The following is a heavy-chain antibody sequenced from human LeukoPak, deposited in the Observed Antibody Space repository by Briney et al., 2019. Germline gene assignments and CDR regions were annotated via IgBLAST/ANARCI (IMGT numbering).Heavy chain of an antibody. CDR2: IYYSGST. V-gene: IGHV4-30-4*01. D-gene: IGHD5-12*01. Sequence: SETLSLTCTVSGGSISSGDYYWSWIRQPPGKGLGWIGYIYYSGSTYYNPSLKSRVTISVDTSKNQFSLKLSSVTAADTAVYYCARELSGYDVFDYWGQGTLVTVSS. CDR1: GGSISSGDYY. CDR3: ARELSGYDVFDY. J-gene: IGHJ4*02.